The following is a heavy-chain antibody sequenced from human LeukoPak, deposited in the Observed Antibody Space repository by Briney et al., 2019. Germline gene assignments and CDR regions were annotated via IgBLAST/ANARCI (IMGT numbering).Heavy chain of an antibody. CDR3: AKEDFGRIAVDY. D-gene: IGHD6-19*01. Sequence: GGSLRLSCAASGFTFSSYGMHWVRQAPGKGLEWVAVISYDGSNKYYADSVKGRFTISRDNSKNTLYLQMNSLRAEDTAVYYCAKEDFGRIAVDYWGQGTLVTVSS. J-gene: IGHJ4*02. V-gene: IGHV3-30*18. CDR1: GFTFSSYG. CDR2: ISYDGSNK.